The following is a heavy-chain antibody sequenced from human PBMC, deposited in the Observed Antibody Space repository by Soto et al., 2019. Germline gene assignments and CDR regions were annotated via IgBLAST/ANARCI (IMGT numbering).Heavy chain of an antibody. CDR1: GFTFSSYG. J-gene: IGHJ4*02. CDR2: ISYDGSNK. Sequence: QVQLVESGGGVVQPGRSLRLSCAASGFTFSSYGMHWVRQAPGKGLEWVAVISYDGSNKYYADSVKGRFTISRDNSKNTLYLQMNSLRAEDTAVYYCAKSFGPSLGVLRTWGQGTLVTVSS. D-gene: IGHD2-8*01. CDR3: AKSFGPSLGVLRT. V-gene: IGHV3-30*18.